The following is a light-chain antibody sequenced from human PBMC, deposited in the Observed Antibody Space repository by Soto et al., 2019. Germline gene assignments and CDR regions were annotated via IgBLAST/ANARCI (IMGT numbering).Light chain of an antibody. V-gene: IGLV2-14*01. Sequence: QSALTQPASVSGSPGQSITISCAGTSSDIGGYNFVSWYQQHPGKAPKVMIYEVSNRPSGVSNRFSGSKSGNTASLTISGLQAEDEADYYCTSFTFSSTLYVFGTGTKLTVL. CDR2: EVS. CDR3: TSFTFSSTLYV. J-gene: IGLJ1*01. CDR1: SSDIGGYNF.